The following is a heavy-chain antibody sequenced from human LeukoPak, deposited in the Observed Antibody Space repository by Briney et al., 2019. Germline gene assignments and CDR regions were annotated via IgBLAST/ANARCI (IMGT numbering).Heavy chain of an antibody. J-gene: IGHJ4*02. Sequence: SETLSLTCAVYGGSFSGYYWCWIRQPPGKGLEWIGEINHSGSTNYNPSLKSRVTISVDTSKNQFSLKLSSVTAADTAVYYCARGAALSFDYWGQGTLVTVSS. CDR2: INHSGST. CDR3: ARGAALSFDY. CDR1: GGSFSGYY. D-gene: IGHD6-25*01. V-gene: IGHV4-34*01.